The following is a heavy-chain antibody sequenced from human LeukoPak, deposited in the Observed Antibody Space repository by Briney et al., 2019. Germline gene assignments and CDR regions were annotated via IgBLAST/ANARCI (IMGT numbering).Heavy chain of an antibody. J-gene: IGHJ6*04. V-gene: IGHV3-23*01. CDR3: ARGHYGMDV. CDR2: ISNSGEST. CDR1: GFTFSSYA. Sequence: QPGGSLRLSCAASGFTFSSYAMNWVRQAPGKGLEWVSTISNSGESTYYADSVKGRFTISRDNSKNTLFLQMNSLRAEDTAVYSCARGHYGMDVWGKGTTVTVSS.